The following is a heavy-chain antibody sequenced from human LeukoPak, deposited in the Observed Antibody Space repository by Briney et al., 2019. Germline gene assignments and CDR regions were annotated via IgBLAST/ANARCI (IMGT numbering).Heavy chain of an antibody. D-gene: IGHD2-2*02. CDR3: ARRLYCSGSSCHTGPDAFDV. Sequence: GGSLRLSCAASGFTFSSYAMHWVRQAPGKGLEGVAVIWFDGSNKYYADSVKGRFTISRDNSENTLYLQMNSLRSEDTAVYYCARRLYCSGSSCHTGPDAFDVWGQGTVVTVSS. J-gene: IGHJ3*01. V-gene: IGHV3-33*08. CDR2: IWFDGSNK. CDR1: GFTFSSYA.